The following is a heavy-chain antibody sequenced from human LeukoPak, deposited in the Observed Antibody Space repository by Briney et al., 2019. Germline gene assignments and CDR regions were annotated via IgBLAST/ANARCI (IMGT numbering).Heavy chain of an antibody. J-gene: IGHJ4*02. Sequence: AETLSLTCTASGSSISSSSYYWGRMRQPPGKGLEWIGTIYYSRSNYHNPSLKSRVTISVDTSKNQFSLKLSSVTAADTAVYDCARRGSSGWYYFDYWGQGTLVTVSS. CDR2: IYYSRSN. CDR1: GSSISSSSYY. V-gene: IGHV4-39*01. D-gene: IGHD6-19*01. CDR3: ARRGSSGWYYFDY.